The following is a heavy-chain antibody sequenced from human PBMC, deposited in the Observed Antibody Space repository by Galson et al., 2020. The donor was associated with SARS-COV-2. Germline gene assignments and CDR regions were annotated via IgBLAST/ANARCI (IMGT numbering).Heavy chain of an antibody. V-gene: IGHV4-59*01. J-gene: IGHJ4*02. Sequence: SETLSLTCTVSGGSIRSYYWSWIRQPPGKGLDWLGYIYFTGSTNYNPSLKSRVTISADTSKNQFSLKLSSVTAADTAVYYCARYDPLAAAGTGGFDFWGQGTLVTVSS. CDR3: ARYDPLAAAGTGGFDF. CDR1: GGSIRSYY. D-gene: IGHD6-13*01. CDR2: IYFTGST.